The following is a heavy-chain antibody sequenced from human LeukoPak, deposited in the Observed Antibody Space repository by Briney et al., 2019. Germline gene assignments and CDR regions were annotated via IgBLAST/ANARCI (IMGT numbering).Heavy chain of an antibody. CDR2: ISSSGSTI. CDR3: AREIFGSGSYPGF. Sequence: GGSLRLSCAASGFTFSDYYMSWIRQAPGKGLEWVSYISSSGSTIYYADSVKGRFTISRDNSKNTVYLQMNNLRPDDTAVYYCAREIFGSGSYPGFWGQGTLVTVSS. V-gene: IGHV3-11*04. J-gene: IGHJ4*02. CDR1: GFTFSDYY. D-gene: IGHD3-10*01.